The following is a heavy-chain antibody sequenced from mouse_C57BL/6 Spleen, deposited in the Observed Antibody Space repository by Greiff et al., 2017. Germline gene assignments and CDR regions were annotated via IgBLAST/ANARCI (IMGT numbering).Heavy chain of an antibody. CDR1: GYTFTSYW. Sequence: QVQLQQPGAELVKPGASVKMSCKASGYTFTSYWITWVKQRPGQGLAWIGDIYPGSGSTNYNEKFKSKATLTVDTSSSAAYLQLSSLASEDSAVYYCARTLITAVGGNAMGYWGQGASVTVSS. CDR3: ARTLITAVGGNAMGY. D-gene: IGHD1-1*01. CDR2: IYPGSGST. J-gene: IGHJ4*01. V-gene: IGHV1-55*01.